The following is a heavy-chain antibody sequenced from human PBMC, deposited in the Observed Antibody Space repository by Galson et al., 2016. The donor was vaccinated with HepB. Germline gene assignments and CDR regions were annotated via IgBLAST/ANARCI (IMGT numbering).Heavy chain of an antibody. V-gene: IGHV3-33*01. Sequence: SLRLSCAASGFTFSNYGMHWVRQTPGKGLEWVAVIWFDGSNEYYSDSVKGRFTISRDNSKNTLYLQMDSLRVEDTAVYYCARAGSSSYRILGWCDPWGQGTLVTVSS. CDR2: IWFDGSNE. CDR3: ARAGSSSYRILGWCDP. D-gene: IGHD3-22*01. CDR1: GFTFSNYG. J-gene: IGHJ5*02.